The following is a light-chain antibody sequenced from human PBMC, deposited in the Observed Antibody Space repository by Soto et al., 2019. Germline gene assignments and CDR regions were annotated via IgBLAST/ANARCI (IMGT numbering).Light chain of an antibody. Sequence: EIVMTQSPATLSVSPGERATLSCRASQSVSNNLAWYQQRPGQAPSLLIYGASSRATGIPDRFSGSGSGTDFTLTISSLQPDDFATYYCQQYNSYFRTFGQGTKVDI. CDR1: QSVSNN. CDR3: QQYNSYFRT. J-gene: IGKJ1*01. V-gene: IGKV3D-15*01. CDR2: GAS.